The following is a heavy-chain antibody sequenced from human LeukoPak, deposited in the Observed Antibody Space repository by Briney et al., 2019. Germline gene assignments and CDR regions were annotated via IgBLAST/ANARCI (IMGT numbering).Heavy chain of an antibody. CDR3: ASSPDYYGSGSHYFDY. D-gene: IGHD3-10*01. V-gene: IGHV4-30-2*01. J-gene: IGHJ4*02. CDR2: IYHSGST. Sequence: TSETLSLTCAVSGGSISSGGYSWSWIRQPPGKGLEWIGYIYHSGSTYYNPSLKRRVTISVDRSKNQFSLKLSSVTAADTAVYYCASSPDYYGSGSHYFDYWGQGTLVTVSS. CDR1: GGSISSGGYS.